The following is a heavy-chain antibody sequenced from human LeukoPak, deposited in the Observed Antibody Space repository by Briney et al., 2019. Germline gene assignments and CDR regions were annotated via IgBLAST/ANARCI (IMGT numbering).Heavy chain of an antibody. CDR2: IDNDGSDT. CDR1: GFTFRDYW. J-gene: IGHJ3*01. CDR3: ARGGFSHGFDV. D-gene: IGHD5-12*01. V-gene: IGHV3-74*01. Sequence: GGSLRLSCAASGFTFRDYWIHWVRLAPGKGLAWVGRIDNDGSDTIYADSVKGRFTVSRDNAKNTLFLQINSLRAEDTAVYFCARGGFSHGFDVWGQGTVVTVSS.